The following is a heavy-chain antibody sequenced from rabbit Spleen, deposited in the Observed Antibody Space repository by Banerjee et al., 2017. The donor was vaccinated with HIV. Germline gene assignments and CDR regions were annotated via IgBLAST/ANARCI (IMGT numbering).Heavy chain of an antibody. J-gene: IGHJ4*01. CDR1: GIDFTNYY. CDR3: VRDQAGYAGYVPYYFYL. D-gene: IGHD7-1*01. V-gene: IGHV1S7*01. CDR2: IYAAKGST. Sequence: QLTETGGGLVQTGGSLTLSCKASGIDFTNYYITWVRQAPGKGLEWLGIIYAAKGSTDYASWVSGRFTISSDNAQSTVDLKMTSRTASDTATYFCVRDQAGYAGYVPYYFYLWGQCTLVTVS.